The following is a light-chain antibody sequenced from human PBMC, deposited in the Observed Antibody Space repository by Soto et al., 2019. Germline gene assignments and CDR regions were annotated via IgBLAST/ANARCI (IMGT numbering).Light chain of an antibody. J-gene: IGLJ2*01. V-gene: IGLV2-23*01. CDR3: LLYAGGVV. CDR1: SSDVRSYNL. Sequence: QSVLTQPASVSGSPGQSITISCTGTSSDVRSYNLVSWYQQHPGKAPKLMIYEGYNRPSGVSKRFSGSKSGNTASLTISGFQAECEDDYYCLLYAGGVVFGGGAKLTVL. CDR2: EGY.